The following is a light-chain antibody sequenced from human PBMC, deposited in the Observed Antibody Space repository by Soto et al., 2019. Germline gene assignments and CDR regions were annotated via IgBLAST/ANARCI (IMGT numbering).Light chain of an antibody. CDR1: QSVSSN. CDR3: QQYNNWPIT. Sequence: VLTQSPATLSFSPGERATLSCRASQSVSSNLAWYQQKPGQAPRLLIYGASTRATGIPARFSGSGSGTEFTLTISSLQSEDFAVYYCQQYNNWPITFGQGTRLEIK. V-gene: IGKV3-15*01. CDR2: GAS. J-gene: IGKJ5*01.